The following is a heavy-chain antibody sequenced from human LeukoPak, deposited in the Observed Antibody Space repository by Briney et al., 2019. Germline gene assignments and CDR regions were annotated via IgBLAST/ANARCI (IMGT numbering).Heavy chain of an antibody. CDR1: GGSISSSSYY. V-gene: IGHV4-39*01. Sequence: PSETLSLTCSVSGGSISSSSYYWGWIRQPPGKGLEWIGSIYYSGTTYYYPSLKSRVTISLDTSKNQFSLKLNSVTAADTAVYYCARLGYLGYCSGDSCYFEYWGQGTLVTVSS. CDR3: ARLGYLGYCSGDSCYFEY. D-gene: IGHD2-15*01. CDR2: IYYSGTT. J-gene: IGHJ4*02.